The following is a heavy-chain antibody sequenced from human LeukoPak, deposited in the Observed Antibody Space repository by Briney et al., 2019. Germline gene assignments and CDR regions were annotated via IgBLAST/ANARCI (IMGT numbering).Heavy chain of an antibody. V-gene: IGHV4-59*08. J-gene: IGHJ3*02. D-gene: IGHD3-3*01. CDR3: ARLGGYYDFWSGYPTNDAFDI. CDR2: IYYSGGT. CDR1: GGSISSYY. Sequence: SETLSLTCTVSGGSISSYYWSWIRQPPGQVLEWIGYIYYSGGTNYNPSLKSRVTISVDTSKNQFSLKLSSVTAADTAVYYCARLGGYYDFWSGYPTNDAFDIWGQGTMVTVSS.